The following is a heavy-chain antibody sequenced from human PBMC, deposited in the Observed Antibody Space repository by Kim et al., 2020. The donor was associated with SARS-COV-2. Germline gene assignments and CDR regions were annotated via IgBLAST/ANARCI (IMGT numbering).Heavy chain of an antibody. Sequence: ASVKVSCKASGYTFTAYFIHWVRQAPGQGLELMGRINPNSGGTNYAQKFQGRVTMTRDTSISTAYMELSRLRSDDTAVYYCAREAYFAYSSSWSIDYWGQGTLVTVSS. V-gene: IGHV1-2*06. CDR2: INPNSGGT. CDR3: AREAYFAYSSSWSIDY. D-gene: IGHD6-13*01. CDR1: GYTFTAYF. J-gene: IGHJ4*02.